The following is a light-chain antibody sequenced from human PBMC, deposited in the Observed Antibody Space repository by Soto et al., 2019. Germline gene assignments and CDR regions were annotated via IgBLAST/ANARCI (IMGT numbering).Light chain of an antibody. CDR1: QSISSW. Sequence: DIQMTQSPSTLPASVGDRVTITCRASQSISSWLAWYQQKPGKAPKLLIYKASTLKSGVPSRFSGSGYGTDFSLTISNLQPEDFATYYCQQLYSHPLTFGGGTKVDI. CDR2: KAS. J-gene: IGKJ4*01. V-gene: IGKV1-5*03. CDR3: QQLYSHPLT.